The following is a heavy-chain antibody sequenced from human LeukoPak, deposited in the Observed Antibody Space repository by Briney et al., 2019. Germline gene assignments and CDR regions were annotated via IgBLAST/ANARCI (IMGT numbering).Heavy chain of an antibody. J-gene: IGHJ6*02. CDR2: INSDGSST. CDR3: ATGQGHGMDV. V-gene: IGHV3-74*01. CDR1: GFTFSSYW. Sequence: GGSLRLSCAASGFTFSSYWMHWVRQAPGKGLVWVSRINSDGSSTSYADSVKGRFTISRGNAKNTLYLQMNSLGAEDTAVYYCATGQGHGMDVWGQGTTVTVSS. D-gene: IGHD1-14*01.